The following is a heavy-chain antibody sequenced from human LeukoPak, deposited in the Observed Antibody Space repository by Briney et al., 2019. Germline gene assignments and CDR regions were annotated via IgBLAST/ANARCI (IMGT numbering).Heavy chain of an antibody. J-gene: IGHJ4*02. D-gene: IGHD1-26*01. CDR1: GYTFIRYG. CDR3: AREESIGSYQFLHDY. Sequence: ASVKVSCKASGYTFIRYGIAWVRQPPGQGLERMAWISPYNGNTKYAKKFQGRVTMTTDTSTSTAYMELRSLTSDDTAVYYGAREESIGSYQFLHDYWGQGTLVTVSS. V-gene: IGHV1-18*01. CDR2: ISPYNGNT.